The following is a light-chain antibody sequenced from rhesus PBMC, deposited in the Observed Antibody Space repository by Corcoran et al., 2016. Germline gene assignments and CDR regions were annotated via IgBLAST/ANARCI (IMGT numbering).Light chain of an antibody. CDR1: ENVNNY. Sequence: DIQMTQSPSSLSASVGDRVTITCRVSENVNNYLNWYQQKPGKAPKLLIYKASTLQSGVPSRFSGSGSGTDYTFTISSLQPEDVATYYCQHGYGTPLTFGGGTKVELK. CDR3: QHGYGTPLT. J-gene: IGKJ4*01. CDR2: KAS. V-gene: IGKV1-74*01.